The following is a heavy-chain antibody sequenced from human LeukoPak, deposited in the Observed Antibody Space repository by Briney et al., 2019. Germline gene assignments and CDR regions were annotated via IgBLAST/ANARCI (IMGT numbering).Heavy chain of an antibody. Sequence: QPGGSLRLSCAASGFTFSSYGMHGVRQAPGRGLEGVAFIRNDGSNKYNADSVKGRFTISSDNSKNTLYLQMNNLRAEDTAVYYCANNPRGPRPRYCSSTSCASDYYYYMDVWGKGTTVTVSS. V-gene: IGHV3-30*02. CDR1: GFTFSSYG. CDR2: IRNDGSNK. CDR3: ANNPRGPRPRYCSSTSCASDYYYYMDV. J-gene: IGHJ6*03. D-gene: IGHD2-2*01.